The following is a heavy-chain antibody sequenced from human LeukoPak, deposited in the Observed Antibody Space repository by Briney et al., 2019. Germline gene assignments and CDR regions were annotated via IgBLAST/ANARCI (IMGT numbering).Heavy chain of an antibody. CDR1: GYRFNIYW. D-gene: IGHD6-13*01. CDR3: ARQHVYGITAAGPAISYYYYYMDV. CDR2: IYPGESDT. Sequence: GEAPEISCKGSGYRFNIYWIGRVRPMPGEGLEWMGIIYPGESDTIHSPSFEGQVNISADKSSSTAYLQWSSLKASDTAMYYCARQHVYGITAAGPAISYYYYYMDVWGKGTTVTISS. V-gene: IGHV5-51*01. J-gene: IGHJ6*03.